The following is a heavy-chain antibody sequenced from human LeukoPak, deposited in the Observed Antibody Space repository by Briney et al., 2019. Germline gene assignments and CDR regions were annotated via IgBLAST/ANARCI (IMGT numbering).Heavy chain of an antibody. CDR2: ISSGSTI. CDR1: GFTFSSYE. V-gene: IGHV3-48*03. J-gene: IGHJ4*02. CDR3: ARSGDSSGYSYDY. Sequence: PGGSLRLSCAASGFTFSSYEMNWVRQAPGKGLEWVSYISSGSTIYYADSVKGRFTISRDNAKNSLYLQMNSLRAEDTAVYYCARSGDSSGYSYDYWGQGTLVTVSS. D-gene: IGHD3-22*01.